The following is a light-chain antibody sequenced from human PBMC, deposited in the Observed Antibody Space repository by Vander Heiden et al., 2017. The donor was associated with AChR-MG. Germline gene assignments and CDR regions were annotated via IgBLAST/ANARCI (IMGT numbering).Light chain of an antibody. CDR1: QSVGSNY. J-gene: IGKJ2*01. CDR3: QHYASSHT. CDR2: GAV. Sequence: DIVFTPSLGPLSPSPGETATLSCRASQSVGSNYLAWYQQKPGQAPRLLIYGAVSRATGIPDRFSGGGSGTDFTLTISRLEPEDFAVYYCQHYASSHTFGQGTRLDIK. V-gene: IGKV3-20*01.